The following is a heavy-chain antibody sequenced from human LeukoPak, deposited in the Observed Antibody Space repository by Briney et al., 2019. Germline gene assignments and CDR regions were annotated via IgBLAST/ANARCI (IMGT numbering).Heavy chain of an antibody. Sequence: GGSLRLSCSVSGFTFSSYWMHWVRQAPGKGLVWVSRIKGDGSSTYYADSVKGRFTISRDNSKNTLYLQMNSLRAEDTAVYYCAKDLVAARPYYYYYYGMDVWGQGTTVTVSS. CDR2: IKGDGSST. J-gene: IGHJ6*02. CDR1: GFTFSSYW. D-gene: IGHD6-6*01. CDR3: AKDLVAARPYYYYYYGMDV. V-gene: IGHV3-74*01.